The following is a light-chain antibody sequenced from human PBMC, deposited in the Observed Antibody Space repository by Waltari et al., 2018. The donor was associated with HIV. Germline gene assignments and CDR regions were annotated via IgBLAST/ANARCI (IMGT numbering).Light chain of an antibody. CDR3: SSYTTRSTPDPNWV. V-gene: IGLV2-14*01. CDR2: EVS. CDR1: SSDVCGYTY. J-gene: IGLJ3*02. Sequence: QSALTQPASVSGSPGQSLTISCTGTSSDVCGYTYVSWSQQHPGKAPKLMIFEVSNRPSGVSNRFSGSKSVNTASLTISGLQAEDEADYYCSSYTTRSTPDPNWVFGGGTKLTVL.